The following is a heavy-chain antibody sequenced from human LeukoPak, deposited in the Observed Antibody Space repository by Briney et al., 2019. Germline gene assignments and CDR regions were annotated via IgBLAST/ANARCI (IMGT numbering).Heavy chain of an antibody. V-gene: IGHV6-1*01. CDR1: GDSVSSNSSA. CDR2: TYYRSKWYN. Sequence: SQTLSLTCAISGDSVSSNSSAWNWISQSPSRGLEWLGKTYYRSKWYNDYAVSVKSRITINPDTSKNQFSLQLNSVTPEDTAVYYCARGTPSSGWYTFDYWGQGTLVTVSS. J-gene: IGHJ4*02. D-gene: IGHD6-19*01. CDR3: ARGTPSSGWYTFDY.